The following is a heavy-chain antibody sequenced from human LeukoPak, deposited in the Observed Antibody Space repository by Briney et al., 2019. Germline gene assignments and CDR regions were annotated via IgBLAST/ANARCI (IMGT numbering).Heavy chain of an antibody. J-gene: IGHJ4*02. CDR3: VRGVGVSRFNYLDS. CDR1: GFTFSSFG. Sequence: GGSLRLSCAASGFTFSSFGMHWVRQAPGKGLEWVAVIWNDASNKYYADSVKGRFTISRDNSKNTLYLQMNSLRDDDTAVYYCVRGVGVSRFNYLDSWGQGTLVIVSS. V-gene: IGHV3-33*01. D-gene: IGHD6-13*01. CDR2: IWNDASNK.